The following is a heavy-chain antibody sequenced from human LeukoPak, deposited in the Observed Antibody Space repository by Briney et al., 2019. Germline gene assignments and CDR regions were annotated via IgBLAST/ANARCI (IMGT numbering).Heavy chain of an antibody. CDR1: GGSISSSNW. J-gene: IGHJ5*02. CDR3: ASRRYSSSWAPPELGFDP. V-gene: IGHV4-4*02. Sequence: PSGTLSLTCAVSGGSISSSNWWSWVRQPPGKGLEWIGEIYHSGSTNYNPSLKSRVTISVDKSKNQFSLKLSSVTAADTAVYYCASRRYSSSWAPPELGFDPWGQGTLVTVSS. CDR2: IYHSGST. D-gene: IGHD6-13*01.